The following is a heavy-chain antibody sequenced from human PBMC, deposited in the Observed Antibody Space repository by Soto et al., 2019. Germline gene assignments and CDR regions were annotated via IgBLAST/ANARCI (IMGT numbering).Heavy chain of an antibody. Sequence: QVQLQESGPGLVKPSQTLSLTCTVSGGSISSGGYYWSWIRQHPGKGLEFIAYIYYSGGTSYNPSLKSRIIISVDTSKNQFSLKLSSVTAADTAVYYCARVGDVYDKNGYPFDHWGQGTLVTVSS. V-gene: IGHV4-31*03. CDR2: IYYSGGT. CDR3: ARVGDVYDKNGYPFDH. CDR1: GGSISSGGYY. D-gene: IGHD3-22*01. J-gene: IGHJ4*02.